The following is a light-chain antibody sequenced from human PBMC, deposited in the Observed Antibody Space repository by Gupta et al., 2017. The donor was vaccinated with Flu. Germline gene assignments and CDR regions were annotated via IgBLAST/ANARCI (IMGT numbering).Light chain of an antibody. V-gene: IGKV1-5*03. Sequence: DIQMTQYPSTLSASVGDRVTITCRASQCFSTYLAWYQQKPGKAPRLLIYKASNLESGVPSRFSASGSGTEFTLTISSLQPDDFATYYCQQYESYPLTFGGGTKVEIK. J-gene: IGKJ4*01. CDR2: KAS. CDR3: QQYESYPLT. CDR1: QCFSTY.